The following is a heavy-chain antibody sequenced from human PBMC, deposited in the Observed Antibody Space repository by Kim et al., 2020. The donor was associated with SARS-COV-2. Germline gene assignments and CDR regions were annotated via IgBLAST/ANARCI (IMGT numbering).Heavy chain of an antibody. CDR2: ISYDGSNK. CDR1: GFTFSSYG. V-gene: IGHV3-30*18. Sequence: GGSLRLSCAASGFTFSSYGMHWVRQAPGKGLEWVAVISYDGSNKYYADSVKGRFTISRDNSKNTMYLHMNSLRDEDTAVYFCAKDLPVFARYYFYAMDV. CDR3: AKDLPVFARYYFYAMDV. J-gene: IGHJ6*01. D-gene: IGHD2-21*01.